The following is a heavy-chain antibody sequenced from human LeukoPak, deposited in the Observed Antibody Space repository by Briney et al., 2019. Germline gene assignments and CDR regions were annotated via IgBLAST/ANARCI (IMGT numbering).Heavy chain of an antibody. J-gene: IGHJ4*02. CDR2: ISGSGGST. CDR3: AKDKLGITIFGVVIPVVDY. Sequence: GGSLRLSCAASGFTVSSNYMSWVRQAPGKGLEWVSAISGSGGSTYYADSVKGRFTISRDNSKNTLYLQMNSLRAEDTAVYYCAKDKLGITIFGVVIPVVDYWGQGTLVTVSS. D-gene: IGHD3-3*01. CDR1: GFTVSSNY. V-gene: IGHV3-23*01.